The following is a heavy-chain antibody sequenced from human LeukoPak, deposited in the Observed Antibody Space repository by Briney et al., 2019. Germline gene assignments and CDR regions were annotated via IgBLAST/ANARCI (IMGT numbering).Heavy chain of an antibody. V-gene: IGHV4-38-2*02. J-gene: IGHJ5*02. D-gene: IGHD3-9*01. Sequence: SETLSLTCTVSGGSISIWIRQSPGKGLEWIGTVYFAETTYYNPSLKSRVTISVDTSKNQFSLKLSSVTAADTAVYYCARGRHDILTGSFSLRWFDPWGQGTLVTVSS. CDR2: VYFAETT. CDR3: ARGRHDILTGSFSLRWFDP. CDR1: GGSIS.